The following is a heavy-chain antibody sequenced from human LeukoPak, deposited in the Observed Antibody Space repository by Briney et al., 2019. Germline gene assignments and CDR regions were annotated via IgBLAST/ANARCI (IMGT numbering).Heavy chain of an antibody. D-gene: IGHD5-12*01. CDR3: ARLGVVATINNYFDY. V-gene: IGHV4-39*07. J-gene: IGHJ4*02. CDR2: IYYSGST. CDR1: GGSISSSYSY. Sequence: SETLSLTCTVSGGSISSSYSYWGWIRQPPGKGLEWIGNIYYSGSTYYSPSLTSRVTVSVDTSENQFSLKLSSVTAADTAVYYCARLGVVATINNYFDYWGQGTLVTVSS.